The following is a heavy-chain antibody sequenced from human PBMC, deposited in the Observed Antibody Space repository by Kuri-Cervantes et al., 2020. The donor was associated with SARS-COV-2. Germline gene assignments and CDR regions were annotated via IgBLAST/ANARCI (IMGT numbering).Heavy chain of an antibody. CDR3: VRDGDHWNFDY. J-gene: IGHJ4*02. Sequence: GESLKISCAASGFTFSSYGMHWARQAPGKGLEWVAVIWYDGSNKYYADSVKGRFTISRDNSKNTLYLQMNSLRAEDTAVYYCVRDGDHWNFDYWGQGTLVTVSS. CDR2: IWYDGSNK. D-gene: IGHD1-1*01. CDR1: GFTFSSYG. V-gene: IGHV3-33*01.